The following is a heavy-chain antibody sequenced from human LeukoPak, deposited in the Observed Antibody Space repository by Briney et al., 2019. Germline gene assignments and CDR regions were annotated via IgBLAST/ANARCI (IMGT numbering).Heavy chain of an antibody. CDR1: GGSISSYY. Sequence: PSETLSLTCTVSGGSISSYYWSWIRQPPGKGLEWIGYIYSSGSTNYNPSLKSRVTISVDTSKNQFSLKLSSVTAADTAVYYCASRPTGGSSYDYWGQGIVVTVSS. V-gene: IGHV4-59*01. CDR2: IYSSGST. D-gene: IGHD2-8*02. CDR3: ASRPTGGSSYDY. J-gene: IGHJ4*02.